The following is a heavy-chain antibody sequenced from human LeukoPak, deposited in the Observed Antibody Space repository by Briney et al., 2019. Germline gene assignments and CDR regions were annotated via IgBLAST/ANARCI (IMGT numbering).Heavy chain of an antibody. CDR3: ARHRGGSSWLNWFDP. Sequence: TSETLSLTCTVCGGSISGYYWTWIRQPPGKGLEWIGYINYSGTTNYNPSLKSRVTISVDTSKNQFSLKLSSVTAADTAVYYCARHRGGSSWLNWFDPWGQGTLVTVSS. D-gene: IGHD6-13*01. CDR1: GGSISGYY. J-gene: IGHJ5*02. V-gene: IGHV4-59*08. CDR2: INYSGTT.